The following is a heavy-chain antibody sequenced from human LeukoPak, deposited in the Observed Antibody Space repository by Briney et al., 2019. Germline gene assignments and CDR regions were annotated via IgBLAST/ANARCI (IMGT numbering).Heavy chain of an antibody. CDR2: IYYSGST. CDR1: GGSISSGGYY. V-gene: IGHV4-31*03. D-gene: IGHD2-2*01. J-gene: IGHJ4*02. CDR3: ARGPDIVVVRTNFDY. Sequence: SQTLSLTCTVSGGSISSGGYYWSWIRQHPGKGLEWIGYIYYSGSTYYNPSLKSRVTISADTSKNQFSLKLSSVTAADTAVYYCARGPDIVVVRTNFDYWGQGTLVTVSS.